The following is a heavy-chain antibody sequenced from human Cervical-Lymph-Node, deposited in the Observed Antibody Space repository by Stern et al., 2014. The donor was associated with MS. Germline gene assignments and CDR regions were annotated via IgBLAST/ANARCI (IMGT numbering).Heavy chain of an antibody. CDR1: GGSMSSKY. CDR3: ARVTGRGTRQNWFDS. V-gene: IGHV4-59*01. J-gene: IGHJ5*01. D-gene: IGHD1-26*01. CDR2: IYSDGST. Sequence: QVQLQESGPGLVKPSETVSLTCTVSGGSMSSKYWNWIRQPPGKGLEWIGYIYSDGSTNYNPSLKSRVIISLDTSTNQFSLSLTSVTAADTAVYYCARVTGRGTRQNWFDSWGQGTPVTVSS.